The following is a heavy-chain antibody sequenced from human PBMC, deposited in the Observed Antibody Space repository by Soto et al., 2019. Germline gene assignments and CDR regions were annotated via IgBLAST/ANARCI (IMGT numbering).Heavy chain of an antibody. Sequence: SETLSLTCTVSGDSISSSSDYWGWIRQPPGKGLEWIGNMYSSGSPYYNPSLKSRVTISVDTSKNQFSLKLSSVTAADTAVYYCARAIELGYCSSTSCRYFDYWGQGTLVTVSS. CDR3: ARAIELGYCSSTSCRYFDY. D-gene: IGHD2-2*01. J-gene: IGHJ4*02. CDR1: GDSISSSSDY. V-gene: IGHV4-39*07. CDR2: MYSSGSP.